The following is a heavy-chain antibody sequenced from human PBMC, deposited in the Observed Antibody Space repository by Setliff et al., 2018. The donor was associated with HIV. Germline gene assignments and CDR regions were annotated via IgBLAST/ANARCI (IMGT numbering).Heavy chain of an antibody. Sequence: SETLSLTCDVSGFSISSRYYWGWIRQSPGKGLEWIGSIYHGGSTYQNPSLRNRVTISIDTWKNQFSLKLRSVTAADTAVYYCARHLLRGYIYIVFDYWGQGTLVTVSS. D-gene: IGHD5-18*01. V-gene: IGHV4-38-2*01. CDR2: IYHGGST. CDR3: ARHLLRGYIYIVFDY. CDR1: GFSISSRYY. J-gene: IGHJ4*02.